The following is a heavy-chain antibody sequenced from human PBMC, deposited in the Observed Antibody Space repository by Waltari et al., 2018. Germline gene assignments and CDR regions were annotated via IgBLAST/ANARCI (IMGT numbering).Heavy chain of an antibody. V-gene: IGHV3-21*01. J-gene: IGHJ5*02. CDR1: GFTFSSYS. CDR2: ISSSSSYI. D-gene: IGHD3-3*01. CDR3: ARDEVGSWSGYLSWFDP. Sequence: EVQLVESGGGLVKPGGSLRLYCAASGFTFSSYSMNWVRQAPGKGLEWVSSISSSSSYIYYADSVKGRFTISRDNAKNSLYLQMNSLRAEDTAVYYCARDEVGSWSGYLSWFDPWGQGTLVTVSS.